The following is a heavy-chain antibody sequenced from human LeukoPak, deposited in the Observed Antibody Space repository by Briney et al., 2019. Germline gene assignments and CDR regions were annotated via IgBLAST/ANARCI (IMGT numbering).Heavy chain of an antibody. V-gene: IGHV3-53*01. J-gene: IGHJ6*02. Sequence: GGSLRLSSAASGLAVSTNHMSWVRQAPGKGLEWVSVTYSGGSTYYADSVKGRFTISRDTSKNAQHLQMNNLRVEDTAVYYCARDLKYYGLDVWGQGTTVTVSS. CDR3: ARDLKYYGLDV. CDR2: TYSGGST. CDR1: GLAVSTNH.